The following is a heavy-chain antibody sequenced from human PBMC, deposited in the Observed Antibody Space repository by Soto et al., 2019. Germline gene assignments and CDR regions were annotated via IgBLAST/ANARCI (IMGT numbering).Heavy chain of an antibody. CDR3: ASQGWGDIVVVPAAMDYYYYGMDV. J-gene: IGHJ6*02. Sequence: GGSLRLSCAASGFTFSSYWMHWVRQAPGKGLVWVSRINSDGSSTSYADSVKGRFTISRDNAKNTLYLQMNSLRAEDTAVYYCASQGWGDIVVVPAAMDYYYYGMDVWGQGTTVTVSS. CDR2: INSDGSST. CDR1: GFTFSSYW. D-gene: IGHD2-2*01. V-gene: IGHV3-74*01.